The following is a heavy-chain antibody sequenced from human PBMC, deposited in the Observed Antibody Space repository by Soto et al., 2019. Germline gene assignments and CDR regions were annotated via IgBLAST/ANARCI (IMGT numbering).Heavy chain of an antibody. Sequence: QVQLVQSGAEVKKPGASVKVSCKASGYTFTGYYMHWVRQAPGQGLEWMGWINPNSGGTNYAQKVQGRVTMTRDTSISTAYMELSRLRSDDTAVYYCAREALGYCSGGSCRDTTKNDAFDIWGQGTMVTVSS. CDR1: GYTFTGYY. CDR3: AREALGYCSGGSCRDTTKNDAFDI. D-gene: IGHD2-15*01. V-gene: IGHV1-2*02. CDR2: INPNSGGT. J-gene: IGHJ3*02.